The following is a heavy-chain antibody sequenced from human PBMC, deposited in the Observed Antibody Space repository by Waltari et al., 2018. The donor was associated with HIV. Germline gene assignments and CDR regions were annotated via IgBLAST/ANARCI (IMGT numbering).Heavy chain of an antibody. V-gene: IGHV3-7*01. CDR2: ISEGGRAA. CDR3: GRAEYWGLLSDYHYGLDG. CDR1: GFTFSRYW. J-gene: IGHJ6*02. Sequence: EEQLLESGGGLVQPGGSLRLSCVASGFTFSRYWMMRVRQAPGRGPEWVARISEGGRAASYVGSVGGRVTVSREDAKGSLYLHMKSLCAKDAGVYYCGRAEYWGLLSDYHYGLDGWGQGTPVIVS. D-gene: IGHD2-8*02.